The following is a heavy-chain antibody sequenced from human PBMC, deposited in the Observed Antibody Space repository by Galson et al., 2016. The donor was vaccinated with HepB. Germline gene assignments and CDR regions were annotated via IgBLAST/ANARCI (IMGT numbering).Heavy chain of an antibody. CDR3: ARHPDYYDNSGYLDY. D-gene: IGHD3-22*01. CDR2: IGHSGGYI. CDR1: TFTFSSFA. J-gene: IGHJ4*02. V-gene: IGHV3-23*01. Sequence: SLRLSCAASTFTFSSFAMSWVRQAPGKGLEWVSSIGHSGGYIYYADSVKGRFTISRDNSNNTLSLQMNSLRAEDTAVYYCARHPDYYDNSGYLDYWGQGTLVTVSS.